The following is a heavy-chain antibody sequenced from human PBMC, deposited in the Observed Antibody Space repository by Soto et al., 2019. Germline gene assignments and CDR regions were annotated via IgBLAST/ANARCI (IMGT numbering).Heavy chain of an antibody. V-gene: IGHV4-31*03. CDR2: IFYSGST. CDR3: ARYCSGGSCYSSHFDY. J-gene: IGHJ4*02. CDR1: GGSISSGGYY. Sequence: QVQLQESGPGLVKPSQTLSLTCTVSGGSISSGGYYWSWIRQHSGKGLEWIGYIFYSGSTYYNPSLKGRVTISVDTSKNKFSLKMSSVTAADTDVYYCARYCSGGSCYSSHFDYGGQGTQVTVSS. D-gene: IGHD2-15*01.